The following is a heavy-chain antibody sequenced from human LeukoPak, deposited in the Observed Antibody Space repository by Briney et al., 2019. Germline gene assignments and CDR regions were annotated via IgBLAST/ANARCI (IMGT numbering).Heavy chain of an antibody. D-gene: IGHD1-1*01. CDR2: INHSGST. CDR3: ASGWRGNY. J-gene: IGHJ4*02. Sequence: SETLSLTCAVYGGSFSGYYWSWIRQPPGKGLEWIGEINHSGSTNYNPSLESRVTISVDTSKNQFSLKLSSVTAADTAVYYCASGWRGNYWGQGTLVTVSS. CDR1: GGSFSGYY. V-gene: IGHV4-34*01.